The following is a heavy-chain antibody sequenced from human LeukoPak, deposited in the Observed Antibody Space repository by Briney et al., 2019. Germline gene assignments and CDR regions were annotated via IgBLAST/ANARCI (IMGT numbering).Heavy chain of an antibody. J-gene: IGHJ5*02. V-gene: IGHV4-4*07. CDR2: IDISGST. CDR1: GDSISNYY. Sequence: KTSETLSLTCTVSGDSISNYYWSWIRQPAGKGLEWIGRIDISGSTHYNPSLKSRVTVSVDTSKNQFSLKLNSVTAADTAVYYCARSSLAYYGDYAPYWFDPWGQGTLVTVSS. CDR3: ARSSLAYYGDYAPYWFDP. D-gene: IGHD4-17*01.